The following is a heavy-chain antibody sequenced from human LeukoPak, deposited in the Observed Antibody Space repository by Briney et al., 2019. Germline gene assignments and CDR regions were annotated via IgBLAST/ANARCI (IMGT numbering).Heavy chain of an antibody. V-gene: IGHV4-39*07. CDR2: GDYSGGT. J-gene: IGHJ4*02. Sequence: SETLSLTCTVSGDSFSSVTDYWAWIRQPPGKGLEWIASGDYSGGTYYNPSLESRVAISADMSKNQISLKLTSVTGADTAVYYCAGERGEEYSSGWYRTNYFDNWGQGIRVTVSS. D-gene: IGHD6-13*01. CDR3: AGERGEEYSSGWYRTNYFDN. CDR1: GDSFSSVTDY.